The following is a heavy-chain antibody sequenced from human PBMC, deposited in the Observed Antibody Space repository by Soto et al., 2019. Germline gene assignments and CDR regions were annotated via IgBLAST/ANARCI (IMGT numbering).Heavy chain of an antibody. J-gene: IGHJ4*02. V-gene: IGHV1-69*02. CDR1: GGTFSSYT. D-gene: IGHD6-13*01. CDR2: IIPILGIA. Sequence: QVQPVQSGAEEKKPGSSEKVSCKASGGTFSSYTISWVRQAPGQGLEWMGRIIPILGIANYAQKFQGRVTFTADKSKSTAYMELGSLRPEDTAVYYCTGHIAAAGTLTLDYWGQGPLVTVSS. CDR3: TGHIAAAGTLTLDY.